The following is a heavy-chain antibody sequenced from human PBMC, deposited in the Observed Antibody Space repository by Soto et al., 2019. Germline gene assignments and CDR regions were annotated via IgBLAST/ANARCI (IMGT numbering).Heavy chain of an antibody. CDR2: INPSGGST. CDR3: AREDNGYYYYSSRYFDY. V-gene: IGHV1-46*01. J-gene: IGHJ4*02. Sequence: ASLKVSCKASGYTFTSYYMHWVRQAPGQGLEWMGIINPSGGSTSYAQKFQGRVTMTRDTSTSTVYMELSSLRSEDTAVYYCAREDNGYYYYSSRYFDYWGQGTLVTVSS. D-gene: IGHD3-22*01. CDR1: GYTFTSYY.